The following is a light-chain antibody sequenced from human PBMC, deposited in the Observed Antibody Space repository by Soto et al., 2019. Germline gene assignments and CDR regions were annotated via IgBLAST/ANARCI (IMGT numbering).Light chain of an antibody. CDR2: GAS. J-gene: IGKJ5*01. V-gene: IGKV3D-7*01. CDR3: QQYNNWPPIT. CDR1: QSVSSSY. Sequence: EIVMTQSPATLSLSPGERATLSCRASQSVSSSYLSWYQQKPGQAPRLLIYGASTRATGIPARFSGSGSGTDFTLTISSLQPEDFAVYYCQQYNNWPPITFGQGTRLEI.